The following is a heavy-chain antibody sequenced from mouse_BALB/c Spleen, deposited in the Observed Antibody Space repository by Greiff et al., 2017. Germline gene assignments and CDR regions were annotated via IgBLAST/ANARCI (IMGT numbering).Heavy chain of an antibody. V-gene: IGHV3-6*02. Sequence: ESGPGLVKPSQSLSLTCSVTGYSITSGYYWNWIRQFPGNKLEWMGYISYDGSNNYNPSLKNRISITRDTSKNQFFLKLNSVTTEDTATYYCARYGYYGSSYGFAYWGQGTLVTVSA. J-gene: IGHJ3*01. CDR2: ISYDGSN. CDR3: ARYGYYGSSYGFAY. D-gene: IGHD1-1*01. CDR1: GYSITSGYY.